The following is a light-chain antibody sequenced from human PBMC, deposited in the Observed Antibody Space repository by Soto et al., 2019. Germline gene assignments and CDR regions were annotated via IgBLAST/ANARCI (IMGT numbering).Light chain of an antibody. V-gene: IGKV3-20*01. CDR3: QQYGTSPLT. CDR1: QSVSRNY. J-gene: IGKJ4*01. CDR2: DAS. Sequence: EIVLTQSPGTLSLSPGESATLSCRASQSVSRNYLAWYQQKPGQAPRLLIYDASSRATGIPDRFSGSGSETDFTLTISRLEAEDFAVYHCQQYGTSPLTFGGGTKLEIK.